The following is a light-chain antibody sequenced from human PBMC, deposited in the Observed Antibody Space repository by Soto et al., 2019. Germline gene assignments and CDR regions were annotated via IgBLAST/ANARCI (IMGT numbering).Light chain of an antibody. CDR1: QSVSNSY. Sequence: ESVLTQSPGTLSLSPGERATLSCRDSQSVSNSYLAWYQQKHGQAPRIXIYGASNRATGIPERFSGSGSETECTLTISRLEPEDVEVDYRPQYGTTSITFGQGTRLEIK. CDR2: GAS. CDR3: PQYGTTSIT. J-gene: IGKJ5*01. V-gene: IGKV3-20*01.